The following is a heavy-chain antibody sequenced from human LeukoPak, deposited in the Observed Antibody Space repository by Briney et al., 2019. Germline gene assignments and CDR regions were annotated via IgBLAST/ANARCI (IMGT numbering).Heavy chain of an antibody. CDR1: GFTFSSYA. CDR3: AKDPPARREPRLNIYYFDY. V-gene: IGHV3-23*01. CDR2: ISGSGGST. D-gene: IGHD1-14*01. Sequence: GGSLRLSCAASGFTFSSYAMSWVRQAPGKGLEWVSAISGSGGSTYYADSVKGRFTISRDNSKNTLYLQMNSLRAEDTAVYYCAKDPPARREPRLNIYYFDYWGQGTLVTVSS. J-gene: IGHJ4*02.